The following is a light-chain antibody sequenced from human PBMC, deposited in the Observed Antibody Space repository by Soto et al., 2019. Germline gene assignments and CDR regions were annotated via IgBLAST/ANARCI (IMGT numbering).Light chain of an antibody. CDR1: HSLLHINGYNY. CDR3: MQALQIPVT. CDR2: LGS. Sequence: DIVMTQSPLSLPVTPGEPASISCRSSHSLLHINGYNYLDWYLQKPGQSPQLLIYLGSYRASGVPDRFSGSGSGTDFTLRISRVEAEDVGVYYCMQALQIPVTFGQGTKVEIQ. J-gene: IGKJ1*01. V-gene: IGKV2-28*01.